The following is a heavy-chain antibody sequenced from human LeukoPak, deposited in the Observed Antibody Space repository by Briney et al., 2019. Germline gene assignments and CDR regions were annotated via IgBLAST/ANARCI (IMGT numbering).Heavy chain of an antibody. D-gene: IGHD6-13*01. J-gene: IGHJ6*03. CDR1: GYTFTGYY. CDR2: INPNSGGT. V-gene: IGHV1-2*02. CDR3: ARDQQQLVPDYYYYYYMDV. Sequence: GASVKVSCKASGYTFTGYYMHWVRQAPGQGLEWMGRINPNSGGTNYAQKVQGRVTMTRDTSISTAYMELSRLRSDDTAVYYCARDQQQLVPDYYYYYYMDVWGKGTTVTVSS.